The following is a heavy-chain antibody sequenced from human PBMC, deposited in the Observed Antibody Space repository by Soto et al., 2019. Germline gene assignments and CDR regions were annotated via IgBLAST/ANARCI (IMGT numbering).Heavy chain of an antibody. CDR3: ASIRQVAAHNYYYYYMDV. CDR1: GGSISSGGYY. V-gene: IGHV4-31*03. CDR2: IYYSGST. J-gene: IGHJ6*03. Sequence: PSETLSLTCTVSGGSISSGGYYWSWIRQHPGKGLEWIGYIYYSGSTYYNPSLKSRVTISVDTSKNQFSLKLSSMTAADTAVYYCASIRQVAAHNYYYYYMDVWGKGTTVTVSS. D-gene: IGHD2-15*01.